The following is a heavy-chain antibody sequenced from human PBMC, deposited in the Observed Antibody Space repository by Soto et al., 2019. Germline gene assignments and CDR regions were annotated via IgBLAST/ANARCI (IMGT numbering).Heavy chain of an antibody. D-gene: IGHD2-15*01. CDR1: GFTFSSYG. CDR3: ARAPGYCSGGSCYTFDY. CDR2: ISYDGSNK. V-gene: IGHV3-30*03. J-gene: IGHJ4*02. Sequence: QVQLVESGGGVVQPGRSLRLSCAASGFTFSSYGMHWVRQAPGKGLEWVAVISYDGSNKYYADSVKGRFTISRDNSKNTLYLQMNSLRAEDTAVYYCARAPGYCSGGSCYTFDYWGQGTLVTVSS.